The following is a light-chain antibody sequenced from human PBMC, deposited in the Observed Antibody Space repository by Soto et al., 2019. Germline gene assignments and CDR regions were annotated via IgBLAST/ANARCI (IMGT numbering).Light chain of an antibody. J-gene: IGKJ4*01. CDR2: DAS. CDR3: HRYDNLPLT. V-gene: IGKV1-33*01. Sequence: DIQMAQSPSSLSASVGDRVTITCQASHDITNYLNWYQQKPGKAPRLLIYDASHLETEVQSRFSGSGSGTDFTFTIASRHHEDIAAYLCHRYDNLPLTGGGGTKVEI. CDR1: HDITNY.